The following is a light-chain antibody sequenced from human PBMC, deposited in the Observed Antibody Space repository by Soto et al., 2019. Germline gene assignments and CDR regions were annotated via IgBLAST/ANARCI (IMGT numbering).Light chain of an antibody. J-gene: IGKJ5*01. CDR1: QSVNSIY. CDR2: GTS. CDR3: QQYGSLGIT. Sequence: EIVLTQSPGTLSLSPGERATLSCRASQSVNSIYLAWYQQKPGQAPRLLIHGTSYRATGIPDRFSGSGSGTDFTLTISRLEPEDFAVYYCQQYGSLGITFGQGTRLEIK. V-gene: IGKV3-20*01.